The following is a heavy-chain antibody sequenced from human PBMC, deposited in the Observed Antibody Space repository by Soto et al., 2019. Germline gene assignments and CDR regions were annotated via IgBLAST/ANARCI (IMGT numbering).Heavy chain of an antibody. CDR1: GFTFSSYW. Sequence: ESGGGLVQPGGSLRLSCAASGFTFSSYWMSWVRQAPGKGLEWVANIKQDGSEKYYVDSVKGRFTISRDNAKNSLYLQMNSLRAEDTAVYYCARTHPHALWSRTGYFDYWGQGTLVTVSS. CDR3: ARTHPHALWSRTGYFDY. CDR2: IKQDGSEK. D-gene: IGHD5-18*01. J-gene: IGHJ4*02. V-gene: IGHV3-7*03.